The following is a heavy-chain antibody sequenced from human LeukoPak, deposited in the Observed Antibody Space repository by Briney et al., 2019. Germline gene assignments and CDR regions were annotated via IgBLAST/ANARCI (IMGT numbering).Heavy chain of an antibody. CDR3: ARLGPGREFCYLAF. D-gene: IGHD3-10*01. CDR1: GFTPISYW. Sequence: GGSLRLSCAVSGFTPISYWMTWVRQAPGKGLEWVANINQDGSETYYVDSVKGRFTISRDNAKNSLYLQMNSLRAEDTALYYCARLGPGREFCYLAFWGQETLVTVSS. CDR2: INQDGSET. V-gene: IGHV3-7*01. J-gene: IGHJ4*02.